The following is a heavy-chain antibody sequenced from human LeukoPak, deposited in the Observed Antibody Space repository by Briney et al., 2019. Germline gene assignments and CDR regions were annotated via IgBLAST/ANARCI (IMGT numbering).Heavy chain of an antibody. CDR1: GYTFTGYY. D-gene: IGHD1-26*01. Sequence: ASVKVSCKASGYTFTGYYMHWVRQAPGQGLEWMGWINPNSGGTNYAQKFQGRVTMTRDTSISTAYMELSRLRSDDTAVYYCARESPRIVGATKRALGYWGQGTLVTVSS. CDR3: ARESPRIVGATKRALGY. J-gene: IGHJ4*02. CDR2: INPNSGGT. V-gene: IGHV1-2*02.